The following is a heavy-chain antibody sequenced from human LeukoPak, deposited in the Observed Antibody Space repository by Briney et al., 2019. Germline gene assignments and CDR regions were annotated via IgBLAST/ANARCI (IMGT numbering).Heavy chain of an antibody. J-gene: IGHJ4*02. CDR1: GGSISNDY. V-gene: IGHV4-59*01. CDR2: IYYSGST. Sequence: SETLSLICAVSGGSISNDYWSWIRQPPGKGREWIGYIYYSGSTNYNPSLMSRAAISEDTSKNQVSLKLSSVTAADTAIYYCARGPAWYFNYWGQGTLVTVSS. CDR3: ARGPAWYFNY.